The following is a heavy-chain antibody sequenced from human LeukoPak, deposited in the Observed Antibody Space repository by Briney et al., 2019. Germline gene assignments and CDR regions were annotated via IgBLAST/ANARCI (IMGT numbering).Heavy chain of an antibody. J-gene: IGHJ4*02. V-gene: IGHV1-2*02. CDR3: ARDFKGQQLVDY. D-gene: IGHD6-13*01. CDR1: GYTFTGYY. CDR2: INPNSGGT. Sequence: ASVKVSCKASGYTFTGYYMHWVRQAPGQGLEWMGWINPNSGGTNYARKFQGRVTMTRDTSISTAYMELSRLRSDDTAVYYCARDFKGQQLVDYWGQGTLVTVSS.